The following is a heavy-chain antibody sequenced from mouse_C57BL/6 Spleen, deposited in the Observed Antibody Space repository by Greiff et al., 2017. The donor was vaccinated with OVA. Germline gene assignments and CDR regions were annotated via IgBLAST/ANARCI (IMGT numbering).Heavy chain of an antibody. D-gene: IGHD2-1*01. CDR2: IDPETGGT. V-gene: IGHV1-15*01. CDR1: GYTFTDYE. J-gene: IGHJ2*01. CDR3: TIYYGPY. Sequence: QVQLKQSGAELVRPGASVTLSCKASGYTFTDYEMHWVKQTPVHGLEWIGAIDPETGGTAYNQKFKGKAILTADKSSSTAYMELRSLTSEDSAVYYCTIYYGPYWGQGTTLTVSS.